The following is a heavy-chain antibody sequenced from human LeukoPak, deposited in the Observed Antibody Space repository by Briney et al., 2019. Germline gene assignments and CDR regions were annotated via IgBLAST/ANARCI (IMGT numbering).Heavy chain of an antibody. V-gene: IGHV1-69*05. CDR1: GGTFSSYA. CDR2: IIPIFGTA. J-gene: IGHJ3*02. CDR3: ARNGGSSHVAFDI. D-gene: IGHD1-26*01. Sequence: SVKVSCKASGGTFSSYAISWVRQAPGQGLEWMGRIIPIFGTANYAQKFQGRVTITTDESTSTAYMELSSLRSEDTAVYYCARNGGSSHVAFDIWGQGTMVTVSS.